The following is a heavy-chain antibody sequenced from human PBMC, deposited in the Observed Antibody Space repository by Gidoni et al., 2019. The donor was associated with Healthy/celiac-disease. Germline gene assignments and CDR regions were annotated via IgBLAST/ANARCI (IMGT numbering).Heavy chain of an antibody. CDR2: ISWNSGSI. Sequence: EVQLVESGGGLVQPGRSLRLSCAASGFTFDDYAMHWVRQAPGKGLEWVSGISWNSGSIGYADSVKGRFTISRDNAKNSLYLQMNSLRAEDTALYYCAKEGSYDFYFDYWGQGTLVTVSS. J-gene: IGHJ4*02. D-gene: IGHD3-3*01. CDR3: AKEGSYDFYFDY. CDR1: GFTFDDYA. V-gene: IGHV3-9*01.